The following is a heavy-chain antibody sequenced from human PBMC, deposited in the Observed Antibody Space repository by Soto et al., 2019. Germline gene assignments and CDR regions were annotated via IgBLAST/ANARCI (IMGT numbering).Heavy chain of an antibody. D-gene: IGHD4-17*01. Sequence: GGSLRLSCAASGFTLSSYPMSWVRQAQGKGLEWVSTFSGTGGYTYYADSVKGRFTISRDDSRNTLFLHMNSLRAADTAVYYCARGQRALITYGPFDPWGQGTLVTVSS. CDR2: FSGTGGYT. CDR3: ARGQRALITYGPFDP. V-gene: IGHV3-23*01. CDR1: GFTLSSYP. J-gene: IGHJ5*02.